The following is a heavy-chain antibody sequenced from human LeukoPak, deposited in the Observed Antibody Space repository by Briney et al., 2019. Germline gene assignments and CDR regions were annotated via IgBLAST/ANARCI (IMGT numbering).Heavy chain of an antibody. CDR2: INPSSGGT. CDR3: AMRIAAAGTDY. CDR1: GYTFTGYY. Sequence: ASVKVSCKASGYTFTGYYMHWVRQAPGQGVEWMGWINPSSGGTNYAQKFQGRVTMTRDTSISTAYMELSRLRSDDTAVYYCAMRIAAAGTDYWGQGTLVTVSS. V-gene: IGHV1-2*02. D-gene: IGHD6-13*01. J-gene: IGHJ4*02.